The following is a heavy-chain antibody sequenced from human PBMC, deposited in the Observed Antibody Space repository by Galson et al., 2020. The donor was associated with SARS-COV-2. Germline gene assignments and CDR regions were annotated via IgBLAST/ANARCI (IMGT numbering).Heavy chain of an antibody. Sequence: ASETLSLTCTVSGGSISSSSYYWGWIRQPPGKGLEWIGSIYYSGSTYYNPSLKSRVTISVDTSKNQFSLKLSSVTAADTAVYYCARAAGFRDDYGDYGNWFDPWGQGTLGTVSA. V-gene: IGHV4-39*07. J-gene: IGHJ5*02. CDR2: IYYSGST. D-gene: IGHD4-17*01. CDR3: ARAAGFRDDYGDYGNWFDP. CDR1: GGSISSSSYY.